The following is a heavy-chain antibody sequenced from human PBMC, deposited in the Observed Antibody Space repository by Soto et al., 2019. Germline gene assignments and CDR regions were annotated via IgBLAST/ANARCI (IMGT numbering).Heavy chain of an antibody. CDR1: GFTVSSNY. CDR2: IYSSGRT. D-gene: IGHD5-12*01. CDR3: ARTGYSGYDPFDY. Sequence: EVQLVESGGGLIQPGGSLRLSCAASGFTVSSNYMSWVRQAPGKGLEWVSVIYSSGRTYYADSVKGRFTISRDNSKNTLYLQMNSRRADDTAVYYCARTGYSGYDPFDYWGQGTLVIVSS. V-gene: IGHV3-53*01. J-gene: IGHJ4*02.